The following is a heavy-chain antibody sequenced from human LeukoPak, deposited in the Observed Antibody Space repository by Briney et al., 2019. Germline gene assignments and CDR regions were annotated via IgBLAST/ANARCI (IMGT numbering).Heavy chain of an antibody. V-gene: IGHV4-34*01. D-gene: IGHD5-12*01. J-gene: IGHJ4*02. CDR3: ARLSGYHFDY. CDR1: SGSLSDKY. CDR2: INPSGRT. Sequence: SETLSLTCGVYSGSLSDKYWSWIRQPPGKGLEWIGEINPSGRTNYNPSLKSRVTMSIDTSKNQFSLRLSSVTAADTAVYYCARLSGYHFDYWGQGALVTVSS.